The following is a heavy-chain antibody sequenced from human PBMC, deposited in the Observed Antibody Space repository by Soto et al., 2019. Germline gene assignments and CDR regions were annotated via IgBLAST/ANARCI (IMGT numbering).Heavy chain of an antibody. D-gene: IGHD3-10*01. CDR3: ARVSLGVHDY. CDR1: GFTFSSYE. V-gene: IGHV3-48*03. CDR2: ISSSGSTI. Sequence: EVQLVESGGGLVQPGGSLRLSCAASGFTFSSYEMNWVRQAPGKGLEWVSYISSSGSTIYYADSVKGRFTISRDNAKNSLYLQMNSLSAEDTAVYDCARVSLGVHDYWGQGTLVTVSS. J-gene: IGHJ4*02.